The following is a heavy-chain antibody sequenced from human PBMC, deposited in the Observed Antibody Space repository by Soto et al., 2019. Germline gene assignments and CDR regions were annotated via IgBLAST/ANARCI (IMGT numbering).Heavy chain of an antibody. CDR3: ARALFDYYYYGMDV. D-gene: IGHD2-21*01. CDR2: IYYSGST. Sequence: SETLSLTCTVSGGSISSGGYYWSWIRQHPGKGLEWIGYIYYSGSTYYNPSLKSRVTISVDTSKNQFSLKLSSVTAADTAVYYCARALFDYYYYGMDVWGQGTTVTVSS. V-gene: IGHV4-31*03. J-gene: IGHJ6*02. CDR1: GGSISSGGYY.